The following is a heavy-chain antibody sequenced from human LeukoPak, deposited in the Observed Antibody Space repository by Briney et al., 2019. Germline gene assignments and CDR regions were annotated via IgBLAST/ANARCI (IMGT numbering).Heavy chain of an antibody. V-gene: IGHV4-34*01. Sequence: SETLSLTCAVYGGSFSGYYWSWIRQPPGKGLEWIGEINHSGSTNYNPSLKSRVTISVDTSKNQFSLKLSSVTAADTAVYYCARGRRGYSYGPEGLGYYMDVWGKGTTVTVSS. CDR3: ARGRRGYSYGPEGLGYYMDV. D-gene: IGHD5-18*01. CDR2: INHSGST. J-gene: IGHJ6*03. CDR1: GGSFSGYY.